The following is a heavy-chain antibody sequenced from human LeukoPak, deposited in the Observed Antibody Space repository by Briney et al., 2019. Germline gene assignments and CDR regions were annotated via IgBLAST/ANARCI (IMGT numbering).Heavy chain of an antibody. J-gene: IGHJ4*02. D-gene: IGHD2-15*01. Sequence: GGSLRLSCAAPGFTFSNYYMSWVRQAPGKGLEWVANIKQDGSEKYYVDSVKGRFTISRDNAKNSLYLQMNSLRGEDTAVYYCARDIYSFAYWGQGTLVTVSS. CDR3: ARDIYSFAY. V-gene: IGHV3-7*01. CDR1: GFTFSNYY. CDR2: IKQDGSEK.